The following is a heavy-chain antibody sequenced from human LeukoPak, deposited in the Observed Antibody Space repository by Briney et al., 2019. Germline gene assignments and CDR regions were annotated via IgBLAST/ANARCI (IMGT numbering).Heavy chain of an antibody. V-gene: IGHV1-46*01. D-gene: IGHD2-15*01. CDR2: SNPSGGSA. CDR3: ARAGYCSGGSCYGFDY. J-gene: IGHJ4*02. Sequence: ASVKVSCKASGYTFTSYYMHWVRQAPGQGLEWMGVSNPSGGSASYAQIFQGRVTLTSDTSTSTVYMELSSLRSEDTAVYYCARAGYCSGGSCYGFDYWGQGTLVTVSS. CDR1: GYTFTSYY.